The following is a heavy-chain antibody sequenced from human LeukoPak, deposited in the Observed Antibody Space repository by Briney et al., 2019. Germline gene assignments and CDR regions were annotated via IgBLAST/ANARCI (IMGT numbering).Heavy chain of an antibody. D-gene: IGHD6-13*01. J-gene: IGHJ4*02. CDR3: ASHANKAKQQHVGYFDY. Sequence: PGRSLRLSCAASGFTFSSYAMHWVRQAPGKGLEWVAVISYDGSNKYYADSVKGRFTISRDNSKSTLYLQMNSLRAEDTAVYYCASHANKAKQQHVGYFDYWGQGTLVTVSS. V-gene: IGHV3-30-3*01. CDR1: GFTFSSYA. CDR2: ISYDGSNK.